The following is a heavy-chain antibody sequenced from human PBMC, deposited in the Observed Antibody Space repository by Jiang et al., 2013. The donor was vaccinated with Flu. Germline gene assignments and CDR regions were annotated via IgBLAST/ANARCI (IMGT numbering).Heavy chain of an antibody. CDR3: ARGLRWEYDYYGMDV. CDR2: INHSGST. V-gene: IGHV4-34*01. J-gene: IGHJ6*02. CDR1: GGSFSGYY. Sequence: SLTCAVYGGSFSGYYWSWIRQPPGKGLEWIGEINHSGSTNYNPSLKSRVTISVDTSKNQFSLKLSSVTAADTAVYYCARGLRWEYDYYGMDVWGQGTTVTVSS. D-gene: IGHD1-26*01.